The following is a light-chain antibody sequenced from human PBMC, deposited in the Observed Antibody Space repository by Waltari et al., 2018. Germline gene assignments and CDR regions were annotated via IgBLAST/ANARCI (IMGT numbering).Light chain of an antibody. Sequence: EIVMTQSPATLSVSPGERATLSCRASQSISSNLAWYHQKPGQAPRLLIYGASTRATGLPARFSGSGSGTDFTLTISSLQSEDFAVYFCQQYNKWPPAFGGGTKVEIK. CDR3: QQYNKWPPA. V-gene: IGKV3-15*01. CDR1: QSISSN. J-gene: IGKJ4*01. CDR2: GAS.